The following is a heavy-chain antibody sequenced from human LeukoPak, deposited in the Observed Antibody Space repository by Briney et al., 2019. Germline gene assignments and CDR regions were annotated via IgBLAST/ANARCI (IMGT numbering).Heavy chain of an antibody. J-gene: IGHJ4*02. CDR2: ITSTATHT. CDR3: ARDPGSSSWYRGYFDY. Sequence: GGSLRLSCATSGFTFSGHSMSWVRQAPGKGLEWVSSITSTATHTYYADSVKGRFTISRDNSKNTLYLQMNSLRAEDTAVYYCARDPGSSSWYRGYFDYWGQGTLVTVSS. CDR1: GFTFSGHS. V-gene: IGHV3-21*04. D-gene: IGHD6-13*01.